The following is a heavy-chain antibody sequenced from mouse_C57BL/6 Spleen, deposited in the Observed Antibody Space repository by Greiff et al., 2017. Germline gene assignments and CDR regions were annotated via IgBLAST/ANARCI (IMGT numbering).Heavy chain of an antibody. V-gene: IGHV1-4*01. Sequence: LQESGAELARPGASVKMSCKASGYTFTSYTMHWVKQRPGQGLEWIGYINPSSGDTKYNQKFKDKATLTADKSSSTAYMQLSSLTSEDSAVYYCAPYGKGYFDVWGTGTTVTVSS. CDR1: GYTFTSYT. J-gene: IGHJ1*03. CDR2: INPSSGDT. D-gene: IGHD2-1*01. CDR3: APYGKGYFDV.